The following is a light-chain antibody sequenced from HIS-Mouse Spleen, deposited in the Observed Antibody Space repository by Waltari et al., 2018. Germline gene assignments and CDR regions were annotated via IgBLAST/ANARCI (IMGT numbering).Light chain of an antibody. CDR1: ALPKKY. J-gene: IGLJ2*01. Sequence: SYELTQPPSVSVSPGQTARITCSGDALPKKYAYWYQQKSGQAPVLVIYEDGKRPSGIPGRFSGSSSGTMATLTSSGAQVEDEADYYWYSTDSSGNHRVFGGGTKLTVL. V-gene: IGLV3-10*01. CDR2: EDG. CDR3: YSTDSSGNHRV.